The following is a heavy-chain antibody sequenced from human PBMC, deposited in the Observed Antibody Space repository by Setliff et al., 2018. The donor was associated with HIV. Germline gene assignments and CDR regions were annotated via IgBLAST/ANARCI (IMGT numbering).Heavy chain of an antibody. CDR2: TSSSGATI. CDR3: AFGGGWLHDY. CDR1: GFTFSSYS. J-gene: IGHJ4*02. D-gene: IGHD3-10*01. V-gene: IGHV3-48*04. Sequence: PGGSLRLSCAASGFTFSSYSMNWVRQAPGKGLDWVSYTSSSGATIYYADSVKGRFTIYRDNTKNSLYLQMNILRTEDTAVYYCAFGGGWLHDYWGQGTLVTVSS.